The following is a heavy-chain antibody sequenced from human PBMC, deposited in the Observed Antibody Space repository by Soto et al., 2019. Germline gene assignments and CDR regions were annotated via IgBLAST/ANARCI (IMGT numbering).Heavy chain of an antibody. D-gene: IGHD6-19*01. J-gene: IGHJ6*02. V-gene: IGHV3-33*01. CDR3: ARDDIPGRAVATYGMDV. CDR2: IWYDGSNE. CDR1: GFIFSNFG. Sequence: GGSLRLSCAASGFIFSNFGMHWVRQAPGKGLEWVAVIWYDGSNEYYADSVKGRFTISKDNSKNTLYLQMNSLRAEDTAVYYCARDDIPGRAVATYGMDVWGQGTTVTVYS.